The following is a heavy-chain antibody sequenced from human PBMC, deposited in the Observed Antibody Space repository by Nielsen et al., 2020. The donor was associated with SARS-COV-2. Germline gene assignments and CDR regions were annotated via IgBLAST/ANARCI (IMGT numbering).Heavy chain of an antibody. CDR3: ARGLHRSYYYGSGSYYYYGMDV. J-gene: IGHJ6*02. D-gene: IGHD3-10*01. CDR1: GGSFSGYY. Sequence: SETLSLTSAVYGGSFSGYYWSWIRQPPGKGLEWIGEINHSGSTNYNPSLKSRVTISVDTSKNQFSLKLSSVTAADTAVYYCARGLHRSYYYGSGSYYYYGMDVWGQGTTVTVSS. CDR2: INHSGST. V-gene: IGHV4-34*01.